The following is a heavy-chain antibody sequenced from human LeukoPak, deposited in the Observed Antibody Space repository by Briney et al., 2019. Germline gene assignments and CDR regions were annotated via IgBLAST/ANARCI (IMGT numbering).Heavy chain of an antibody. D-gene: IGHD3-9*01. V-gene: IGHV3-23*01. CDR3: VKDKRPYEILTAYYEGSFDY. Sequence: PGGSLRLSCAASGFTFSNYDMSWVRQAPGKGLNWVSTISVSDAGTYYADSVKGRFTVSRANSKNILYLQMNSLRAEDTAVYFFVKDKRPYEILTAYYEGSFDYWGQGTLVTVSS. CDR1: GFTFSNYD. CDR2: ISVSDAGT. J-gene: IGHJ4*02.